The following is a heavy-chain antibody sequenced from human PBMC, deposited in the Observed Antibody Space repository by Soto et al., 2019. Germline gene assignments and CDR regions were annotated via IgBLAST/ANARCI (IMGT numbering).Heavy chain of an antibody. CDR2: INPNSGDT. J-gene: IGHJ4*02. D-gene: IGHD2-2*01. CDR1: GYTFTGYS. Sequence: DSVKGSCKTSGYTFTGYSMHWVRQAPGQGLEWRGWINPNSGDTTSAQKFQGRVTMTRDTSITTAYLDLTTLTSYDTPVYFCARGTQRLNDYWGQGTLDTVSS. CDR3: ARGTQRLNDY. V-gene: IGHV1-2*02.